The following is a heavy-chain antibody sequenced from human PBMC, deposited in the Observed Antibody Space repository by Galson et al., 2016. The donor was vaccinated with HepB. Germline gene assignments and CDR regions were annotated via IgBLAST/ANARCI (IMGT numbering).Heavy chain of an antibody. CDR2: INPSGGST. CDR1: GYTFTSYH. D-gene: IGHD5-24*01. CDR3: ARGFGDGYNYLDY. J-gene: IGHJ4*02. V-gene: IGHV1-46*03. Sequence: SVKVSCRASGYTFTSYHMHWVRQAPGQGLEWMGIINPSGGSTTYAQKFQGRVTLTRDTSTSTVYMELSSLRSEDTAVYYCARGFGDGYNYLDYWGQGTLVTVSS.